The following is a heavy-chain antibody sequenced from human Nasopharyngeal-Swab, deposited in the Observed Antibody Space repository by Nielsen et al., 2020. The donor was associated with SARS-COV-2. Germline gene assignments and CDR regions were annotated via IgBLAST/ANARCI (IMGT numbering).Heavy chain of an antibody. CDR3: AEKGYTSSWYFY. D-gene: IGHD6-13*01. J-gene: IGHJ4*02. V-gene: IGHV4-34*01. CDR2: INHSGGT. CDR1: GGSFSGYY. Sequence: SETLSLTCAMYGGSFSGYYWSWIRQPPGKGLEWIGEINHSGGTDYNPSHKSRVTISLDTSKNQFSLKLRSVTAADTAVYYCAEKGYTSSWYFYWGQGTLVTVSS.